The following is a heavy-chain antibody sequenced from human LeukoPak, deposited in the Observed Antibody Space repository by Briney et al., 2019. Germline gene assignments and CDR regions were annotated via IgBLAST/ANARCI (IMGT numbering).Heavy chain of an antibody. V-gene: IGHV4-30-2*01. CDR1: GGSISSGGYS. CDR3: ARTRYNWNAYWFDP. J-gene: IGHJ5*02. Sequence: SQTLSLTCAVSGGSISSGGYSWSWIRQPPGKGLEWIGYIYHSGSTYYNPSLKSRVTISVDRSKNQFSLKLSSVTAADTAVYYCARTRYNWNAYWFDPWGQGTLVTVSS. D-gene: IGHD1-1*01. CDR2: IYHSGST.